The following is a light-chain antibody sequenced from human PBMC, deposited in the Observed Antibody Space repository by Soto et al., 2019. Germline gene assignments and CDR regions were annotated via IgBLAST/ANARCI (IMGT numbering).Light chain of an antibody. CDR2: AAS. V-gene: IGKV1-9*01. J-gene: IGKJ3*01. CDR3: QQLNCYAFT. Sequence: DIQLTHSPSFLSASVGDRVTITCRASQGISSYLAWYQQKPGKAPKLLIYAASTLQSGVPSRFSGSGSVTEFTLTISSLQPEDFATYYCQQLNCYAFTFGPGTKVDIK. CDR1: QGISSY.